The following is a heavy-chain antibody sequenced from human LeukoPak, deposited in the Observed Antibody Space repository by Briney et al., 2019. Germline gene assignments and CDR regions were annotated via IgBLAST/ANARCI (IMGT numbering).Heavy chain of an antibody. V-gene: IGHV3-23*01. J-gene: IGHJ4*02. CDR1: GFTFSSYA. Sequence: GGSLRLPCAASGFTFSSYAMSWVRQAPGKGLEWVSAISGSGGSTYYADSVKGRFTISRDNSKNTLYLQMNSLRAEDTAVYYCAKGLDRGQWLSFDYWGQGTLVTVSS. CDR2: ISGSGGST. D-gene: IGHD6-19*01. CDR3: AKGLDRGQWLSFDY.